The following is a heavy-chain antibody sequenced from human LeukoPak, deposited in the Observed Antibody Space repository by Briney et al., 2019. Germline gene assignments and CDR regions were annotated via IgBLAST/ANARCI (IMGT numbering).Heavy chain of an antibody. CDR3: AKDNSDDGYDAFDI. Sequence: GGSLRLSCAASGFTFSSYWMHWVRQAPGKGLVWVSRINSDGSSTSYADSVKGRFTISRDNAKNSLYLQMNSLRAEDTALYYCAKDNSDDGYDAFDIWGQGTMVTVSS. CDR1: GFTFSSYW. CDR2: INSDGSST. J-gene: IGHJ3*02. V-gene: IGHV3-74*01. D-gene: IGHD2/OR15-2a*01.